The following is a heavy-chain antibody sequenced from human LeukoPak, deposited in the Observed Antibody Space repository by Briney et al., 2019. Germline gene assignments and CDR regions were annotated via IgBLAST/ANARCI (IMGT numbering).Heavy chain of an antibody. CDR1: GGSISSYY. CDR2: IYTSGRT. D-gene: IGHD6-19*01. CDR3: ARSGTAVAAPSFDY. Sequence: SETLSLTCIVSGGSISSYYWSWIRQPAGKGLEWIGRIYTSGRTNYNPSLKSRVTMSVDTSKNQFSLKLSSVTAADTAVYHCARSGTAVAAPSFDYWGQGTLVTVSS. V-gene: IGHV4-4*07. J-gene: IGHJ4*02.